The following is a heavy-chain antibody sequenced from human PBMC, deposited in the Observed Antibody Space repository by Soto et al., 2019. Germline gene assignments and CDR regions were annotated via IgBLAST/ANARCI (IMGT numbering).Heavy chain of an antibody. J-gene: IGHJ6*02. V-gene: IGHV1-69*06. CDR2: IITIFATA. CDR3: ARVIGSGELKYYYYYYGMDV. D-gene: IGHD3-10*01. CDR1: AGTFSGYA. Sequence: SVKVSCNAAAGTFSGYAISWGRQAPGQGLEWMGGIITIFATANYAQKYQGRVTITADKSTSTAYMELSSLRSEDTAVYYCARVIGSGELKYYYYYYGMDVWGQVTTGTV.